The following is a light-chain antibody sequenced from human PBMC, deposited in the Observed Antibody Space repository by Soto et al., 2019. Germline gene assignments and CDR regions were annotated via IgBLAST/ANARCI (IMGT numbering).Light chain of an antibody. J-gene: IGLJ3*02. CDR1: TGTVSSGHD. CDR2: DTS. V-gene: IGLV7-46*01. CDR3: FLSYNTERV. Sequence: QAVVTQEPSLTVSPGGTVTITCAASTGTVSSGHDPYWFQQMPGQAPRTLIYDTSNKHSGTPARFSCSTLGGKAALTLSGEQPDDEAEYYCFLSYNTERVFGGGTKVTVL.